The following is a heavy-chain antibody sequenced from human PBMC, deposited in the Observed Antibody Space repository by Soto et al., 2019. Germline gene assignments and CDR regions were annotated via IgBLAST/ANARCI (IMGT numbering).Heavy chain of an antibody. V-gene: IGHV3-33*01. J-gene: IGHJ4*02. Sequence: QVQLVESGGGVVQPGRSLRLSCAASGFTFSNYGMQWVRQARGKGLEWVAVIWSDGSNKYYGVSVKGRFSISRDNSKNTLYLQINSLRAEDTAVYYCARRGSGTNSIDYWGQGTLVTVSS. CDR1: GFTFSNYG. CDR2: IWSDGSNK. CDR3: ARRGSGTNSIDY. D-gene: IGHD1-26*01.